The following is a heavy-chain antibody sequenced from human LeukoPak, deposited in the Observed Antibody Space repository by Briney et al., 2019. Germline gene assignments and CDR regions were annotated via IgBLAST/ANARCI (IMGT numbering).Heavy chain of an antibody. CDR2: IYHSGST. Sequence: SETLSLTCAVSGGSISSGGYSWSWNRQPPGKGLEWIGYIYHSGSTYYNPSLKSRVTISVDRSKNQFSLKLSSVTAADTAVYYCAGGYGSGSYYFDYWGQGTLVTVSS. D-gene: IGHD3-10*01. V-gene: IGHV4-30-2*01. CDR3: AGGYGSGSYYFDY. J-gene: IGHJ4*02. CDR1: GGSISSGGYS.